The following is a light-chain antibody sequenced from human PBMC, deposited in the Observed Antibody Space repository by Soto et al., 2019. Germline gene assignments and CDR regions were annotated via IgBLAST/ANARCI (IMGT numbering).Light chain of an antibody. Sequence: DIQMTQSPSSLSASVGDRVTITCQASQDISNYLNWYQQKPGKAPKLLIYDASNLETGVPSRFXGSGSGTDFTFTISSLQPEDIATYYCQQYDKLPLGTFGPGTKVDIK. V-gene: IGKV1-33*01. J-gene: IGKJ3*01. CDR1: QDISNY. CDR2: DAS. CDR3: QQYDKLPLGT.